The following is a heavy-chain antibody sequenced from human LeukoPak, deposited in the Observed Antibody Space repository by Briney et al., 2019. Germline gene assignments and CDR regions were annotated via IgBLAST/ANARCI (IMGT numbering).Heavy chain of an antibody. Sequence: GASVKVSCKASGCTFTSYGISWVRQAPGQGLEWMGWISAYNGNTNYAQKLQGRVTMTTDTSTSTAYMELRSLRSDDTAVYYCARVSSSTTVTTFDYCYYYMDVWGKGTTVTISS. V-gene: IGHV1-18*01. CDR1: GCTFTSYG. CDR3: ARVSSSTTVTTFDYCYYYMDV. CDR2: ISAYNGNT. J-gene: IGHJ6*03. D-gene: IGHD4-17*01.